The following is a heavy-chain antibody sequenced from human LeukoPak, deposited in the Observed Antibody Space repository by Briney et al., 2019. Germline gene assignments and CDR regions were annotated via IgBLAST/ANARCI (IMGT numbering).Heavy chain of an antibody. CDR1: GGSFSGYY. CDR2: INHSGST. D-gene: IGHD3-10*01. V-gene: IGHV4-34*01. CDR3: ARVGTYYRSLDS. Sequence: SETLSLTCAVYGGSFSGYYWNWIRQPPGKGLEWIGEINHSGSTNYNPSLKSRVTISLDTSKNQFSLKLSSVTAADTAVYYCARVGTYYRSLDSWGQGTLVTVSS. J-gene: IGHJ4*02.